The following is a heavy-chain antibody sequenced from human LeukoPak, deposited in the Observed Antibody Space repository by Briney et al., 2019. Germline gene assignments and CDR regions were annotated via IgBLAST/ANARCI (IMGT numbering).Heavy chain of an antibody. CDR3: AKTLTTVTKRYWYFDL. V-gene: IGHV3-23*01. J-gene: IGHJ2*01. D-gene: IGHD4-17*01. Sequence: PGGSLRLSCAASGFTFSSYAMSWVRQAPGKGLEWVSAISGSGGSTYYADSVKGRFTISRDNSKNTLYLQTNSLRAEDTAVYYCAKTLTTVTKRYWYFDLWGRGTLVTVSS. CDR1: GFTFSSYA. CDR2: ISGSGGST.